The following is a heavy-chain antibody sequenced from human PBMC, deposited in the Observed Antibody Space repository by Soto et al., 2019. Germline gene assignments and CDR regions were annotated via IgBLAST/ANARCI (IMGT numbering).Heavy chain of an antibody. V-gene: IGHV3-30*18. CDR2: ISYDGNNK. CDR1: RFTFSSYG. D-gene: IGHD6-25*01. J-gene: IGHJ4*01. CDR3: AKEPAATIGYYLDY. Sequence: PGGSLRLSCAASRFTFSSYGMHWVRQAPGKGLEWVAVISYDGNNKYYADSVKGRFTISSDNSKNTLYLQFNRLRAETTAVYYGAKEPAATIGYYLDYWGQGTLVTVSS.